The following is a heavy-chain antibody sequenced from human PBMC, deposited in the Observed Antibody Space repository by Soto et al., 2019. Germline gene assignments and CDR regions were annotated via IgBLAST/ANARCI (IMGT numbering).Heavy chain of an antibody. V-gene: IGHV1-69*13. J-gene: IGHJ5*02. CDR3: ARWSYTTGITGTTAPDWFDP. CDR1: GGTFSSYA. Sequence: SVKVSCKASGGTFSSYAISWVRQAPGQGLEWMGGIIPIFGTANYAQKFQGRVTITADESTSTAYMELSSLRSEDTAVYYCARWSYTTGITGTTAPDWFDPWGQGTLVTVPQ. CDR2: IIPIFGTA. D-gene: IGHD1-20*01.